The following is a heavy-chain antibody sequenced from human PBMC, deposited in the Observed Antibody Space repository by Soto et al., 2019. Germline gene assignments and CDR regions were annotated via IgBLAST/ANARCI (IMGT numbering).Heavy chain of an antibody. J-gene: IGHJ4*02. CDR2: IYYSGST. CDR3: ARGIVVVTANYFDY. CDR1: GGSISSYY. Sequence: SETLSLTCTVSGGSISSYYWSWIRQPPGKGLEWIGYIYYSGSTNYNPSLKSRVTISVDTSKNQFSLKLSSVTAADTAVYYCARGIVVVTANYFDYWGQGTLVTVSS. V-gene: IGHV4-59*01. D-gene: IGHD2-21*02.